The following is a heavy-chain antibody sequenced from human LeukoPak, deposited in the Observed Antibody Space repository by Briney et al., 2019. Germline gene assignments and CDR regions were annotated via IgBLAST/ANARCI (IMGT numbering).Heavy chain of an antibody. CDR3: ARTRAAGPGANDDY. D-gene: IGHD1-1*01. J-gene: IGHJ4*02. V-gene: IGHV1-18*01. Sequence: ASVKVSCKSSGYTFTTYGISWMRQAPGQSPEWMGWISPYNSNTKYAQKFQGRVTMTRNTSISTAYMELSSLRSEDTAVYYCARTRAAGPGANDDYWGQGTLVTVSS. CDR2: ISPYNSNT. CDR1: GYTFTTYG.